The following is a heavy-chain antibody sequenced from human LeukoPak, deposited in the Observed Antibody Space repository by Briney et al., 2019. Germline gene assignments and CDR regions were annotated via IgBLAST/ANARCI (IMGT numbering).Heavy chain of an antibody. D-gene: IGHD3-9*01. J-gene: IGHJ6*02. V-gene: IGHV3-30*02. CDR1: GFTFSSYA. Sequence: GSLRLSCAASGFTFSSYAMHWVRQAPGKGLEWVAFIRYDGSNKYYADSVKGRFTISRDNSKNTLYLQMNSLRAEDTAVYYCARDKWYYDILTGYHYGMDVWGQGTTVTVSS. CDR2: IRYDGSNK. CDR3: ARDKWYYDILTGYHYGMDV.